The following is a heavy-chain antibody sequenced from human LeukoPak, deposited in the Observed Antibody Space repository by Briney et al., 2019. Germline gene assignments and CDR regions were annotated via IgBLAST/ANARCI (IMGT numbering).Heavy chain of an antibody. CDR3: IRETHVGLHLEY. V-gene: IGHV3-74*03. D-gene: IGHD3-10*02. J-gene: IGHJ4*02. CDR1: GFTFTTYW. CDR2: INTDGRVT. Sequence: AGSLRLSCAASGFTFTTYWMHWVRQVPGKGLVWVARINTDGRVTTYADSVKGRFTVSRDNAENTLYLQMNDLRPEDTAVYYCIRETHVGLHLEYWGQGTLATVAS.